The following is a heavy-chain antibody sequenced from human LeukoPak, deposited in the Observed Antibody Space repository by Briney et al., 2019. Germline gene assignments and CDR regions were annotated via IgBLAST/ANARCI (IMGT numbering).Heavy chain of an antibody. D-gene: IGHD6-13*01. J-gene: IGHJ6*02. CDR2: IKQDGSEK. V-gene: IGHV3-7*01. CDR1: GFTFSSYW. CDR3: AREYSSSWSHYGMDV. Sequence: GGSLRLSCAASGFTFSSYWMSWVRQAPGKGLEWVANIKQDGSEKYYVDSVKGRFTISRDNAKNSLYLQMNSLRAEDTAVYYCAREYSSSWSHYGMDVWGQGTTVTVSS.